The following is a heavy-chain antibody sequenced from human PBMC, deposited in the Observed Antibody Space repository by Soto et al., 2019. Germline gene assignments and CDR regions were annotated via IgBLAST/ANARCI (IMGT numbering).Heavy chain of an antibody. Sequence: PSETLSLTCSIYSGSFSGYYLSWIRRPPGKGLEWIGEISQSGNTNYSPSLKSRVSISIDTSKKQFSLNLASVSAADTAVYYCARAPKVSGSSQTRPDFWGQGTLVTVSS. CDR2: ISQSGNT. J-gene: IGHJ4*02. D-gene: IGHD6-6*01. CDR1: SGSFSGYY. V-gene: IGHV4-34*01. CDR3: ARAPKVSGSSQTRPDF.